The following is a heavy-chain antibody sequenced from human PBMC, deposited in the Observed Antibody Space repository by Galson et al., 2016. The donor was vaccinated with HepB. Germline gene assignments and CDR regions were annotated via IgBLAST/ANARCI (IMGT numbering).Heavy chain of an antibody. V-gene: IGHV2-5*02. CDR3: AHLTMAKYYFDY. CDR2: IYWDDDK. J-gene: IGHJ4*02. D-gene: IGHD3-10*01. Sequence: PALVKPTQTLTLTCTFSGFSLRSRGVGVGWIRQPPGKALEWFAIIYWDDDKRYSPSLKNRVTLAQDTSKNQVVLTMANMDPVDTATYYCAHLTMAKYYFDYWGQGTLVTVSS. CDR1: GFSLRSRGVG.